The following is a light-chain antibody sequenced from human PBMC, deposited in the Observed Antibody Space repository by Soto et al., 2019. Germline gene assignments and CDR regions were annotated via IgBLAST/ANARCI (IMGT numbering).Light chain of an antibody. CDR2: KAS. Sequence: DIQMTQSPSTLSGSVGDRVTITCRASQTISSWLAWYQQKPGKAPKLLIYKASTLKSGVPSRFSGSASGTEFTLTISSLQPDDFATYYCQQYNSYWTFGQGTKVDIK. V-gene: IGKV1-5*03. J-gene: IGKJ1*01. CDR1: QTISSW. CDR3: QQYNSYWT.